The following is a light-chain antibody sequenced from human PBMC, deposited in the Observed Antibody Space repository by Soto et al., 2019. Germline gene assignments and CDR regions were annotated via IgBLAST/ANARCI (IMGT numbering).Light chain of an antibody. CDR1: QSINSY. CDR3: QQSFSTPRT. Sequence: DIQMTQSPSSQSASVGDRVNITCRASQSINSYLNWYQQKPGKAPKLLIYAASSLQSGVPSRFSGSGSETDFTLTITSLQPDDFATYYCQQSFSTPRTFGQGTRVEI. V-gene: IGKV1-39*01. CDR2: AAS. J-gene: IGKJ1*01.